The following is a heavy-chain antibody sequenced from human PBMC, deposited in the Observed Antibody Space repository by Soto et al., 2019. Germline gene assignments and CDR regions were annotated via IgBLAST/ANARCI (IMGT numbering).Heavy chain of an antibody. Sequence: ASVKVSCKASGGTFSSYAISWVRQAPGQGLEWMGGIIPIFGTANYAQKFQGRVTITADKSTSTAYMELSSLRSEDTAVYYCARSEYYYDSSGYYQDFDYWGQGTLVTVSS. CDR1: GGTFSSYA. D-gene: IGHD3-22*01. J-gene: IGHJ4*02. CDR3: ARSEYYYDSSGYYQDFDY. CDR2: IIPIFGTA. V-gene: IGHV1-69*06.